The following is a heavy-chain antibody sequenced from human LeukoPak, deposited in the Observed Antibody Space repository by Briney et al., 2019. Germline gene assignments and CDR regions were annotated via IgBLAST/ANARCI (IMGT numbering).Heavy chain of an antibody. V-gene: IGHV1-18*01. CDR2: ISAYNGNT. Sequence: ASVKVSCKASGYTFTSYGISWVRQAPGQGLEWMGWISAYNGNTNYAQKLQGRVTMTTDTSTSTAYMELSSLRSEDTAVYYCARDGDCSSTSCYYFDYWGQGTLVTVSS. CDR3: ARDGDCSSTSCYYFDY. CDR1: GYTFTSYG. J-gene: IGHJ4*02. D-gene: IGHD2-2*01.